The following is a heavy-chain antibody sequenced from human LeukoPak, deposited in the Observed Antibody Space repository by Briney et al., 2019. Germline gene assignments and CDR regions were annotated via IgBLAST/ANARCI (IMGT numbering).Heavy chain of an antibody. CDR3: ARSRVVVTAIPGAFDI. CDR2: INHSGST. CDR1: GGSFSGYY. J-gene: IGHJ3*02. Sequence: SETLSPTCAVYGGSFSGYYWSWIRQPPGKGLEWIGEINHSGSTNYNPSLKSRVTISVDTSKNQFSLKLSSVTAADTAVYYCARSRVVVTAIPGAFDIWGQGTMVTVSS. D-gene: IGHD2-21*02. V-gene: IGHV4-34*01.